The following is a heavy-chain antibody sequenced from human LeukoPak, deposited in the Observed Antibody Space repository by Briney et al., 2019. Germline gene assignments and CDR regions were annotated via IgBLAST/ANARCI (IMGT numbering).Heavy chain of an antibody. CDR3: ATLPDSSGYEY. D-gene: IGHD3-22*01. CDR1: GGSFSGYY. Sequence: PSETLSLTCAVYGGSFSGYYWSWIRQPPGKGLEWIGYIYYSGSTNYNPSLKSRVTISVDTSKNQFSLKLSSVTAADTAVYYCATLPDSSGYEYWGQGTLVTVSS. J-gene: IGHJ4*02. CDR2: IYYSGST. V-gene: IGHV4-59*01.